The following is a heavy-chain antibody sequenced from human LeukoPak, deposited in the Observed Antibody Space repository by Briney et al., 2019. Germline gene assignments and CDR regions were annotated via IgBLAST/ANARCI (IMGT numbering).Heavy chain of an antibody. V-gene: IGHV4-59*01. CDR2: IYYSGST. CDR1: GGSISSYY. CDR3: ARGYDSSGYPFDY. J-gene: IGHJ4*02. Sequence: PSETLSLTCTVSGGSISSYYWSWIRQPPGKGLEWIGYIYYSGSTNYNPSLKSRVTISVDMSKNQFSLKLSSVTAADTAVYYCARGYDSSGYPFDYWGQGTLVTVSS. D-gene: IGHD3-22*01.